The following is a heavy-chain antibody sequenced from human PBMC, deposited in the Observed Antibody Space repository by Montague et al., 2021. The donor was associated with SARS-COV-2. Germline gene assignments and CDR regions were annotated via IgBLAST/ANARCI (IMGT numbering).Heavy chain of an antibody. CDR2: IYWDDDK. D-gene: IGHD3-9*01. CDR3: ARSYYDILTGYYMAFDD. Sequence: PALVKPTQTLTLTCTFSGFSLSTSGVGVGWIRQPPGKALEWLALIYWDDDKYYSTSLKTRLTISKDTSKNQVVLTMTNMDPVDTATYYCARSYYDILTGYYMAFDDWGQGTLVTVSS. V-gene: IGHV2-70*01. J-gene: IGHJ4*02. CDR1: GFSLSTSGVG.